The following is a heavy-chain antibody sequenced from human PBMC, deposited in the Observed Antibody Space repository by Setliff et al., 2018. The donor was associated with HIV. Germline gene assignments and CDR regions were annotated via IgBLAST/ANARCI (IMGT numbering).Heavy chain of an antibody. J-gene: IGHJ4*02. D-gene: IGHD3-16*01. CDR3: AKAFGSRLYYFDY. CDR1: GFTFSSYG. V-gene: IGHV3-30*02. Sequence: PGGSLRLSCVASGFTFSSYGMHWVRQAPGKGLEWVAFIRSNGSNKYYADSVKGRFTISRDNSKNTLYLQMNSLRAEDTAVYYCAKAFGSRLYYFDYWGQGTLVTVS. CDR2: IRSNGSNK.